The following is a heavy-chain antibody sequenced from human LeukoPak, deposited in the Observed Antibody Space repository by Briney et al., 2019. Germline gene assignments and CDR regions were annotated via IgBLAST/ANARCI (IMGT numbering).Heavy chain of an antibody. J-gene: IGHJ4*02. CDR3: AKDQSGIVVVPAARD. CDR1: GFTFSDHY. CDR2: IRYDGSNK. Sequence: GGSLRLSCAASGFTFSDHYMHWVRQAPGKGLEWVAFIRYDGSNKYYADSVKGRFTISRDNSKNTLYLQMNSLRAEDTAVYYCAKDQSGIVVVPAARDWGQGTLVTVSS. D-gene: IGHD2-2*01. V-gene: IGHV3-30*02.